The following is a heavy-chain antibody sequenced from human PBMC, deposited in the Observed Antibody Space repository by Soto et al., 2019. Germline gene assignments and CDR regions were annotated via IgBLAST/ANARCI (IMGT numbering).Heavy chain of an antibody. Sequence: GASVKVSCKASGYTFNNYDIHWVRQAPGHGLAWMGWMNPNSGNTGYAQNFRGRVTMTQNTAIGTAYMELSSLRSDDTATYYCTRAYGAETFDFWGQGTRVTVSS. CDR1: GYTFNNYD. D-gene: IGHD3-10*01. V-gene: IGHV1-8*02. CDR2: MNPNSGNT. CDR3: TRAYGAETFDF. J-gene: IGHJ5*01.